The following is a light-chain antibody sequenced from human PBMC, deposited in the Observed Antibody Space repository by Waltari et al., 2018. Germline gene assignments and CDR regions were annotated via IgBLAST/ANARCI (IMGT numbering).Light chain of an antibody. V-gene: IGKV1-5*03. CDR2: KAS. J-gene: IGKJ4*01. Sequence: DIQMTQSPSTLSASVGDRVTITCRASQSVRNWLAWYQQQPGKAPKLLIHKASSLESGVPSRFSGSGSGTEFTLNISSLHPDDFATYYCQQYSSYPLTFGGGTKVEIK. CDR1: QSVRNW. CDR3: QQYSSYPLT.